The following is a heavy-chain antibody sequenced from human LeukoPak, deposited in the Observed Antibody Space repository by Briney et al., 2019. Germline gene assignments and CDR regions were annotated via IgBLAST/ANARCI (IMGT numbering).Heavy chain of an antibody. J-gene: IGHJ3*01. CDR1: GFNFSIYA. CDR3: AKVRKGVGAFDL. CDR2: ISASGATT. D-gene: IGHD3-16*01. Sequence: GGSLRLSCAASGFNFSIYAMSWVRQAPGGGLQWVSGISASGATTYYAVPLKGRFTVSRDISKNTLYLQMNSLRAEDTAIYYCAKVRKGVGAFDLWGQGTMVTVSS. V-gene: IGHV3-23*01.